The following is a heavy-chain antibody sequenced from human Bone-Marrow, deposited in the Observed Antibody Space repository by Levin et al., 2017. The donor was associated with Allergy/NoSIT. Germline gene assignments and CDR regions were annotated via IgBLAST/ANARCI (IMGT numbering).Heavy chain of an antibody. Sequence: SGGSLRLSCTTSGFTFGDYRMSWFRQAPGKGLEWVGFIRLKSDGATSEYAAAVKGRFTISRDDSKGVAYLQMNNLKIEDTAVYYCTSGGHQFEHWGQGTLVTVSS. CDR2: IRLKSDGATS. V-gene: IGHV3-49*03. CDR3: TSGGHQFEH. CDR1: GFTFGDYR. D-gene: IGHD3-10*01. J-gene: IGHJ5*02.